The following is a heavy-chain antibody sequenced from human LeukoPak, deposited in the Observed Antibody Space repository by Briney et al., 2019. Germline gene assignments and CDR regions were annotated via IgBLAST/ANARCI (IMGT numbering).Heavy chain of an antibody. V-gene: IGHV4-59*01. Sequence: KPSETLSLTCTVSGGSISSYYWSWIRQPPGKGLEWIGYIYYSGSTNYNPSLRSRVTISVDTSKNQFALKLSSVTAADTAVYYCARAFRMYALHNWFDPWGQGTLVTVSS. CDR3: ARAFRMYALHNWFDP. CDR1: GGSISSYY. J-gene: IGHJ5*02. D-gene: IGHD2-8*01. CDR2: IYYSGST.